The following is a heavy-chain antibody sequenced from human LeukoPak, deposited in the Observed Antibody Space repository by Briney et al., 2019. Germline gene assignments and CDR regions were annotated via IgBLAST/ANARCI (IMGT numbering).Heavy chain of an antibody. Sequence: GGSLRLSCVASGFTFSSYWMHWVRQAPGKGLVWVSNIKTDGSVTNYADSVKGRFTISRDNAKNTLYLQMSSLRAEDTAFYYCARGGYSSGWYRDWGQGTLVTVSS. J-gene: IGHJ4*02. CDR3: ARGGYSSGWYRD. CDR1: GFTFSSYW. V-gene: IGHV3-74*01. CDR2: IKTDGSVT. D-gene: IGHD6-19*01.